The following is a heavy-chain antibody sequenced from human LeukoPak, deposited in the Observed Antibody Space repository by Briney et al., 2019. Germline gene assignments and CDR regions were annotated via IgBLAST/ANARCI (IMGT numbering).Heavy chain of an antibody. J-gene: IGHJ5*02. Sequence: GGSLRLSCAASGFIFSTYAMSWVRQAPGKGLEWVSTVSGSGDSTYYADSVKGRFTISRDNSKNTVHLQMNSLRVEDTAIYYCAKEIYCVGDCLTDDPWGLGTLVTVSS. CDR2: VSGSGDST. CDR1: GFIFSTYA. CDR3: AKEIYCVGDCLTDDP. D-gene: IGHD2-21*02. V-gene: IGHV3-23*01.